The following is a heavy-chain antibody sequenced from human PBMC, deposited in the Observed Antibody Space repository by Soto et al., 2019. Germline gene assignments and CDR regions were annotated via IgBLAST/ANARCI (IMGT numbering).Heavy chain of an antibody. CDR1: GYTFIHYY. CDR3: ARSLLQGDF. Sequence: QVQLVQSGAEVKKPGASVKISCKASGYTFIHYYIHWVRQAPGQGLEWMAIINPNGGSTNYAQKFQGRVAVTRDTPTTTVSMELNSLESDATSVYFCARSLLQGDFWGQGTLVTVSS. CDR2: INPNGGST. J-gene: IGHJ4*02. V-gene: IGHV1-46*01. D-gene: IGHD2-21*01.